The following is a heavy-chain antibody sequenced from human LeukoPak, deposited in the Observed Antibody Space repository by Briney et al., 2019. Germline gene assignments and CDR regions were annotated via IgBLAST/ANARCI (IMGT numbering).Heavy chain of an antibody. CDR3: AREGRDYWYFDL. Sequence: GGSLRLSCVASGFTFSSYWMHWVRQAPGKGLVWVSRISNDGTTTSYADSVKGRFTISRDNAKNTLYLQMNSLRAEDTAVYYCAREGRDYWYFDLWGRGTLVTVSS. D-gene: IGHD2-15*01. CDR2: ISNDGTTT. V-gene: IGHV3-74*01. J-gene: IGHJ2*01. CDR1: GFTFSSYW.